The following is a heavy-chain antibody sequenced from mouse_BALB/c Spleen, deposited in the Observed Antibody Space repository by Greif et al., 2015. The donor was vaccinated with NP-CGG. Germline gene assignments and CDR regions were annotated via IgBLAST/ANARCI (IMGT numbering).Heavy chain of an antibody. CDR3: ARSRGYYGTHYAMDY. J-gene: IGHJ4*01. CDR1: GYIFTDYA. CDR2: ISTYNGNT. Sequence: QVQLQQSGPEVVRPGVSVKISCKGSGYIFTDYAMHWVKQSHAKSLEWIGVISTYNGNTNYNQKFKGKATMTVDKSSSTAYMELARLTSEDSAIYYCARSRGYYGTHYAMDYWGQGTSVTVSS. V-gene: IGHV1-67*01. D-gene: IGHD1-1*01.